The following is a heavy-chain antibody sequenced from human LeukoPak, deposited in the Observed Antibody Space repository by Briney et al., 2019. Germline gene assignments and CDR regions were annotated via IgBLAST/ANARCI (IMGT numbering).Heavy chain of an antibody. V-gene: IGHV3-30*04. CDR3: ARVSRSLWYRELGVDY. Sequence: PGGSLRLSCAASGFTFSSYAMHWVRQAPGKGLEWVAVISYDGSSKYYADSVKGRFTISRDNSKNTLYLQMNSLRAEDTAVYYCARVSRSLWYRELGVDYWGQGTLVTVSS. D-gene: IGHD3-10*01. CDR1: GFTFSSYA. J-gene: IGHJ4*02. CDR2: ISYDGSSK.